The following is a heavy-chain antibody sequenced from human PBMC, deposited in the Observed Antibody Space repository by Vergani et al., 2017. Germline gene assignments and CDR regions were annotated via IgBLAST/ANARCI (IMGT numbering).Heavy chain of an antibody. CDR2: IWYDGSNK. J-gene: IGHJ4*02. CDR1: GFTFNTYT. CDR3: ADSSSGY. V-gene: IGHV3-33*08. D-gene: IGHD6-6*01. Sequence: VQLLESGGGLVQPGGSLRLSCAASGFTFNTYTMSWVRQAPGKGLEWVAVIWYDGSNKYYADSVKGRFTISRDNSKNTLYLQMNSLRAEDTAVYYCADSSSGYWGQGTLVTVSS.